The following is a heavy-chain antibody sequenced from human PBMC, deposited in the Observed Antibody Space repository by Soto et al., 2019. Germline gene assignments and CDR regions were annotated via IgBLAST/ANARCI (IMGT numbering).Heavy chain of an antibody. CDR3: AREGITIFGVVPKGPLDY. CDR2: ISAYNGNT. Sequence: GASVKVSCKASGYTFTSYGISWVRQAPGQGLEWMGWISAYNGNTNYAQKLQGRVTMTTDTSTSTAYMELRSLRSDDTAVYYCAREGITIFGVVPKGPLDYWGQGTLVTVSS. CDR1: GYTFTSYG. V-gene: IGHV1-18*01. J-gene: IGHJ4*02. D-gene: IGHD3-3*01.